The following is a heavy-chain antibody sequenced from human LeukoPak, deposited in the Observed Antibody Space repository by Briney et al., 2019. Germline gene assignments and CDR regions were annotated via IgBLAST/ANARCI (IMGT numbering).Heavy chain of an antibody. CDR2: ISSGSSYI. CDR3: ARDRMGDY. V-gene: IGHV3-21*01. D-gene: IGHD2-8*01. CDR1: GFTFSSYS. Sequence: GGSLRLSCAASGFTFSSYSMNWVRQAPGKGLEWVSSISSGSSYIYYADSVKGRFTISRDNAKNSLYLQMNSLRAEDTAVYYCARDRMGDYWGQGTLVTVSS. J-gene: IGHJ4*02.